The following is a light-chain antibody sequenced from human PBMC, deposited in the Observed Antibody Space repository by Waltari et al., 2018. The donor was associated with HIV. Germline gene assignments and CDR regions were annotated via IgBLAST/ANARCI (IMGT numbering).Light chain of an antibody. CDR2: GNN. J-gene: IGLJ2*01. V-gene: IGLV1-40*01. CDR3: QSYDSGLSGVV. Sequence: QSVLTQPPSVFGAPGQRVTISCTGSSSNIGADYDVQWYQQVPGTAPNLLIYGNNIRPSGVPDRFSGSKSGTSASLAITGLQAEDESDYYCQSYDSGLSGVVFGGGTRLTVL. CDR1: SSNIGADYD.